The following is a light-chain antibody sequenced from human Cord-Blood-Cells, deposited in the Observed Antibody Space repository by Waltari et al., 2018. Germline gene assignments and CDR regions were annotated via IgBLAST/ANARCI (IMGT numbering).Light chain of an antibody. V-gene: IGKV1-5*01. CDR2: DAS. CDR1: QSISSW. CDR3: QQYNSYSPYT. J-gene: IGKJ2*01. Sequence: DIRMTPSPSTLSASVGDRVTITCRASQSISSWLAWYQQKPGKAPKLLIYDASSLESGVPSRFSGSGSGTEFTLTISSLQPDDFATYYCQQYNSYSPYTFGQGTKLEIK.